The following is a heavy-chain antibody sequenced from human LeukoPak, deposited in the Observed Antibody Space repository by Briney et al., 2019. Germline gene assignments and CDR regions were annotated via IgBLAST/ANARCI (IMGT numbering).Heavy chain of an antibody. D-gene: IGHD6-13*01. CDR2: INHSGST. CDR3: ALISSRGLNYYYYYMDV. CDR1: GFTFSSYS. J-gene: IGHJ6*03. V-gene: IGHV4-34*08. Sequence: GSLRLSCAASGFTFSSYSMNWVRQPPGKGLEWIGEINHSGSTNYNPSLKSRVTISVDTSKNQFSLKLSSVTAADTAVYYCALISSRGLNYYYYYMDVWGKGTTVTVS.